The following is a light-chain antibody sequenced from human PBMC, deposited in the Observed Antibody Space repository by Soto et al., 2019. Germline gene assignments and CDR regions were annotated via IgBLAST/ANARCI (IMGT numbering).Light chain of an antibody. CDR3: KQYNKWPLT. J-gene: IGKJ4*01. Sequence: EIVLTQSPGTLSVSPGERATLSCRASQSVSSNFAWYQQKPGQAPRLLIYGASTRASGIQPRFSGGGSGTDFSLTIRSLQSEDFAVYYCKQYNKWPLTFGGGTKVDIK. V-gene: IGKV3-15*01. CDR2: GAS. CDR1: QSVSSN.